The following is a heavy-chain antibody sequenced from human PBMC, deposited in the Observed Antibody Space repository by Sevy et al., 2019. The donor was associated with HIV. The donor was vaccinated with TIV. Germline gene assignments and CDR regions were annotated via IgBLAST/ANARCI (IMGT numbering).Heavy chain of an antibody. Sequence: GGSLRLSCAASGFTPSTYGMHWVRQAPGKGLEWVAVMGYDGSNIYYADSVKGRFTISGENSKNTRFLQMDSLRAEDTAIYYCARDPRMYGDYLLAYFDYWGQGTLVTVSS. D-gene: IGHD2-8*01. CDR2: MGYDGSNI. V-gene: IGHV3-33*01. J-gene: IGHJ4*02. CDR3: ARDPRMYGDYLLAYFDY. CDR1: GFTPSTYG.